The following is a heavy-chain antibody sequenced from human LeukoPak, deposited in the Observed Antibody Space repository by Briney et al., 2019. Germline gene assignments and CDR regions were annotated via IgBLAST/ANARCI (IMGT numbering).Heavy chain of an antibody. Sequence: ASVKVSCKASGYTFTSYGISWVRQARGQGLEWMGWISAYNGNTNYAQKLQGRVTMTTDTSTSTAYMELRSLRSDDTAVYYCARDLVRGSSGYVPPGYWGQGTLVNVSS. CDR3: ARDLVRGSSGYVPPGY. CDR2: ISAYNGNT. J-gene: IGHJ4*02. D-gene: IGHD3-22*01. CDR1: GYTFTSYG. V-gene: IGHV1-18*01.